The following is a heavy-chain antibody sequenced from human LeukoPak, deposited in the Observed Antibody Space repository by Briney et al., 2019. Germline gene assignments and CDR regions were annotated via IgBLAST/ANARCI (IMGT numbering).Heavy chain of an antibody. Sequence: SETLSLTCAVYGGSISSSNWWSWVRHPPGKGLGWSGENYHSGSTNYNPSLKSRVTISVDKSKNQFSLKLSSVTAADTAVYYCARDLHYGSGSYSFDYWGQGTLVTVSS. CDR1: GGSISSSNW. D-gene: IGHD3-10*01. V-gene: IGHV4-4*02. J-gene: IGHJ4*02. CDR3: ARDLHYGSGSYSFDY. CDR2: NYHSGST.